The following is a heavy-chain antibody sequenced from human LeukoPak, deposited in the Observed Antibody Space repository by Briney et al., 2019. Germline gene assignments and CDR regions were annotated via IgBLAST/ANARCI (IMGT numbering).Heavy chain of an antibody. Sequence: PGGSLRLSCAASGFTFEQYGMSWVRQVPGKGLEWVSHINWNGGSQGYAGSVKGRFTISRDNAKNSLYLQMNILTAEDTALYFCARVKSTGIQDWFDPCGQGTLVTVSS. V-gene: IGHV3-20*04. CDR2: INWNGGSQ. CDR1: GFTFEQYG. J-gene: IGHJ5*02. D-gene: IGHD1-1*01. CDR3: ARVKSTGIQDWFDP.